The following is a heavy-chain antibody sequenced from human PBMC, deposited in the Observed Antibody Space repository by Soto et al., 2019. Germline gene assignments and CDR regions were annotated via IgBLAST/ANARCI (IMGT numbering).Heavy chain of an antibody. CDR1: GGSIRSYY. D-gene: IGHD6-19*01. CDR3: ARDNSSVTSGYYYYGMDV. CDR2: IYYSGRT. J-gene: IGHJ6*02. Sequence: PSETLSLTCTVSGGSIRSYYWSWIRQPPGKGLEWIGYIYYSGRTNYNPSLKSRVTISVDTSKNQFSLKLSSVTAADTAVYYCARDNSSVTSGYYYYGMDVWGQGTTVTVSS. V-gene: IGHV4-59*01.